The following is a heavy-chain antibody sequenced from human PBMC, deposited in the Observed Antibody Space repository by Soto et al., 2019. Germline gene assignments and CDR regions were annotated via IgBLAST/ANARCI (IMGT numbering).Heavy chain of an antibody. CDR1: GYTLSVYG. CDR2: ISTYNGDT. J-gene: IGHJ5*02. Sequence: GASVKVSCKTSGYTLSVYGLSWVRQAPGEGLEWMGWISTYNGDTNYAQKFQGRVTMTRNTSTSTAYMELSSLRSEDTAVYYCARTPKLRFWEWLSYKPIDGFDAWGQGTLVTVSS. V-gene: IGHV1-18*01. D-gene: IGHD3-3*01. CDR3: ARTPKLRFWEWLSYKPIDGFDA.